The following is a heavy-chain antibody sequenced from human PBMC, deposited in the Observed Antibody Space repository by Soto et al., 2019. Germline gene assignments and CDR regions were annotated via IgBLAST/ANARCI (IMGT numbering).Heavy chain of an antibody. J-gene: IGHJ3*02. CDR2: ISWNSGSI. D-gene: IGHD6-13*01. V-gene: IGHV3-9*01. CDR3: PKDIIPIAAAGNDAFDI. CDR1: GFTFDDYA. Sequence: EVQLVESGGGLVQPGRSLRLSCAASGFTFDDYAMHWVRQAPGKGLEWVSGISWNSGSIGYADSVKGRFTISRDNAKNSLYLQMNSLRAEDTALYYCPKDIIPIAAAGNDAFDIWGQGTMVTVSS.